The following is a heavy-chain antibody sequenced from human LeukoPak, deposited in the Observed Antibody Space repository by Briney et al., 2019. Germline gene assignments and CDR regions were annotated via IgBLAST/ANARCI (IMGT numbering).Heavy chain of an antibody. Sequence: SQTLSLTCTVSGGSISSGGYFWTWIRQHPGKGLEWIGHIYYTGSTYYNPSLKSRVTISVDTSKNQFSLKLSSVTAADTAVYYCARAVGYYDSSGHPLHAFDIWGQGTMVTVSS. V-gene: IGHV4-31*03. CDR3: ARAVGYYDSSGHPLHAFDI. D-gene: IGHD3-22*01. CDR1: GGSISSGGYF. J-gene: IGHJ3*02. CDR2: IYYTGST.